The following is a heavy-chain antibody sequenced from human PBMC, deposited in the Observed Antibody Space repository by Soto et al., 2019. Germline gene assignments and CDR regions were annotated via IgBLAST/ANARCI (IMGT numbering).Heavy chain of an antibody. D-gene: IGHD1-26*01. J-gene: IGHJ1*01. CDR1: GGTFSSYA. Sequence: HVQLVQSGAEVKKPGSSVKVSCKASGGTFSSYAISWVRQAPGQGLEWMGGIIPIFGTANYAQKFQGRVTITADKSTSTDYMELSSLRSEDTAVYYCARVLSGSYYRFEYFQHWGQGTLVTVSS. V-gene: IGHV1-69*06. CDR3: ARVLSGSYYRFEYFQH. CDR2: IIPIFGTA.